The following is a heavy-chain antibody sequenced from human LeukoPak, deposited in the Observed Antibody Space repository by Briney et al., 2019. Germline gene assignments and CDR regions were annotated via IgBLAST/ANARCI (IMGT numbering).Heavy chain of an antibody. D-gene: IGHD6-13*01. Sequence: GASLKISCKGSGYSFTSYWIGWVRQLPGKGLEWMGIIYPGDSDTRYSPSFQGQVTISGDKSISTAYLQWSSLKASDTAMYYCARPVAAAGTIDYWGQGTLVTVSS. CDR2: IYPGDSDT. V-gene: IGHV5-51*01. CDR3: ARPVAAAGTIDY. CDR1: GYSFTSYW. J-gene: IGHJ4*02.